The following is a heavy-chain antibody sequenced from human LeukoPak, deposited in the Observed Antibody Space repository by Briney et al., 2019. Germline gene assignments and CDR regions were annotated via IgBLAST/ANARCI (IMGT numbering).Heavy chain of an antibody. Sequence: SETLSLTCAVYGGSFSGYYWSWIRQPPGKGLEGIGENNHSGSTNYNPSLKSRVTISVDTSKNQFSLKLSSVTAADTAVYYCAREGLRRDGYKFDYWGQGTLVTVSS. V-gene: IGHV4-34*01. D-gene: IGHD5-24*01. J-gene: IGHJ4*02. CDR1: GGSFSGYY. CDR3: AREGLRRDGYKFDY. CDR2: NNHSGST.